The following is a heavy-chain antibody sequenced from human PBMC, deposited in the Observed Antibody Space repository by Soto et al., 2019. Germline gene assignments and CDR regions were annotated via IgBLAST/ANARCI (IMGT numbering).Heavy chain of an antibody. Sequence: QVQLVQPGAEVKKTGASVKVSCKASGYTFTSYGINWVRQAPGQGLEWMGWISAYDGNTHYAQKLQGRVTMTTDTSTSTAYMELRSLRSDDTAVYYCARVQSGYDFAYWGQGTMVTVSS. V-gene: IGHV1-18*01. J-gene: IGHJ4*02. D-gene: IGHD5-12*01. CDR1: GYTFTSYG. CDR3: ARVQSGYDFAY. CDR2: ISAYDGNT.